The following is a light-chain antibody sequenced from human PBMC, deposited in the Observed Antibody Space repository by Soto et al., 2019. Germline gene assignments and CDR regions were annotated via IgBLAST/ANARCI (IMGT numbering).Light chain of an antibody. V-gene: IGKV3-20*01. CDR2: GAS. Sequence: EIVLTQSPGTLSLSPGESAALSCRAGQSISNNFLAWYQRKPGQAPRLLIYGASYRATDIPYRFSGSGSGTDFTLTITRLEPDDFAVYYCQQYGGSPPTFGQGTTVEVK. CDR1: QSISNNF. CDR3: QQYGGSPPT. J-gene: IGKJ1*01.